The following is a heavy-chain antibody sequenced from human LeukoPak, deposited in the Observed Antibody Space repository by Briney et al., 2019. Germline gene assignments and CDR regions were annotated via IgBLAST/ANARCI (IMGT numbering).Heavy chain of an antibody. Sequence: GGSLRLSRAASRFAFTSSAMSWVREAPGEGREWVSDISGSGVGTYYADSLKGRFTISRDNSKNTLYLQMNSLRDEGTPVYYTAKGSGSDAIYIWGQRAMVTASS. CDR2: ISGSGVGT. D-gene: IGHD3-22*01. V-gene: IGHV3-23*01. CDR1: RFAFTSSA. CDR3: AKGSGSDAIYI. J-gene: IGHJ3*02.